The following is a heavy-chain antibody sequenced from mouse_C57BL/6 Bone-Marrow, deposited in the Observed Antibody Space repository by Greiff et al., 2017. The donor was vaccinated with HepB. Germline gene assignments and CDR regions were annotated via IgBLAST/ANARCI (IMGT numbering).Heavy chain of an antibody. Sequence: QVQLQQSGAELVRPGTSVKLSCKASGYTFTSYWMHWVKQRPGQGLEWIGVIDPSDSYTNYNQKFKGKATLTVDTSSSTAYMQLSSLTSEDSAVYYCARPDYYGSSYYFDYWGQGTTLTVSS. J-gene: IGHJ2*01. CDR3: ARPDYYGSSYYFDY. D-gene: IGHD1-1*01. CDR2: IDPSDSYT. V-gene: IGHV1-59*01. CDR1: GYTFTSYW.